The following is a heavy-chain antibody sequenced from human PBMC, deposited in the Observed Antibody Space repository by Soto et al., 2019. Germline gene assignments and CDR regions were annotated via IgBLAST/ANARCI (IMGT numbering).Heavy chain of an antibody. Sequence: AGGSLRLSCAASGFTFSGSAMHWVRQASGKGLEWVGRIRSKANSYATAYAASVKGRFTISRDDSKNTAYLQMNSLKTEDTAVYYCTNTYYDFWSGYYTELLDVWGQGTTVTVSS. CDR1: GFTFSGSA. J-gene: IGHJ6*02. V-gene: IGHV3-73*01. D-gene: IGHD3-3*01. CDR2: IRSKANSYAT. CDR3: TNTYYDFWSGYYTELLDV.